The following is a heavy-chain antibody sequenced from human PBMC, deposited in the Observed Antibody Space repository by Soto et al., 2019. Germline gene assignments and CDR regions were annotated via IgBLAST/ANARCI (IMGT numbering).Heavy chain of an antibody. CDR2: INSDGSST. D-gene: IGHD3-3*01. V-gene: IGHV3-74*01. CDR3: ARGRYYDFWSGYYTYYYGMDV. CDR1: GFTFSSYW. Sequence: EVQLVESGGGLVQPGGSLRLSCAASGFTFSSYWMHWVRQAPGKGLVWVSGINSDGSSTSYADSVKGRFTISRDNAKNTLYLQRNSLRAEDTAVYYCARGRYYDFWSGYYTYYYGMDVWGQGTTVTVSS. J-gene: IGHJ6*02.